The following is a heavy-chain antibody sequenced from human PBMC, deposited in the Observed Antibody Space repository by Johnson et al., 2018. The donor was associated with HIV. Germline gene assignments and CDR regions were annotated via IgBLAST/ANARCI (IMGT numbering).Heavy chain of an antibody. D-gene: IGHD2-21*01. CDR1: GFIFSSYA. CDR2: ISYDAKHK. CDR3: AAGGGDCYPSHWGFCAFDI. Sequence: QVQLVESGGGLVQPGGSLRLSCAASGFIFSSYAIHWVRQAPGKGLEWVAVISYDAKHKYYADSVKGRVTIPRDNSKNTLYLQMNSLTGEDTAIYYCAAGGGDCYPSHWGFCAFDIWGQGTMVTVSS. J-gene: IGHJ3*02. V-gene: IGHV3-30*04.